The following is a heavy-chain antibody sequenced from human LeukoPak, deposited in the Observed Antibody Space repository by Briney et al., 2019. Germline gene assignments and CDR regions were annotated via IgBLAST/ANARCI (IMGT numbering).Heavy chain of an antibody. CDR1: GFTFSSRW. D-gene: IGHD2-21*01. Sequence: PGGSLRLSCAASGFTFSSRWMHWVRQAAGKGLVWVSHVNSDESSTNYADSVKGRFTISRDNTKNTLYLQMNSLRAEDTAVYYCASDDSYAFDIWGQGTMVTVSS. J-gene: IGHJ3*02. CDR2: VNSDESST. V-gene: IGHV3-74*01. CDR3: ASDDSYAFDI.